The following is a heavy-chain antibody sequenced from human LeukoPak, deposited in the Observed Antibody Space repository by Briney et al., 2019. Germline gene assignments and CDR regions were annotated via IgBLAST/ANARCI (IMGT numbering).Heavy chain of an antibody. CDR1: GGSISSYY. CDR3: ARTAKYYYGSETYYFFDY. J-gene: IGHJ4*02. CDR2: ISYTGST. Sequence: SETLSLTCTVSGGSISSYYWSWIRQPPGKGLEWIGYISYTGSTTYNSSLKSRVTISLDTSQNQFSLKLTSVTPAATAVYYCARTAKYYYGSETYYFFDYWGQGTLVTVSS. V-gene: IGHV4-59*01. D-gene: IGHD3-10*01.